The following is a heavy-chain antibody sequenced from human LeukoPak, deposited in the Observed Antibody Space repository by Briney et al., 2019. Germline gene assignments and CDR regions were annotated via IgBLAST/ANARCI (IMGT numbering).Heavy chain of an antibody. CDR1: GFTFSSYA. J-gene: IGHJ4*02. V-gene: IGHV3-23*01. Sequence: PGGSLRLSCAASGFTFSSYAMSWVRQAPGKGLEWVSAISGSGGSTYYADSVKGRFTISRDNSKNTLYLQMNSLRAEDTAVYYCAKDFPFGHYYDSSGYSYFDYWGQGTLVTVSS. CDR2: ISGSGGST. D-gene: IGHD3-22*01. CDR3: AKDFPFGHYYDSSGYSYFDY.